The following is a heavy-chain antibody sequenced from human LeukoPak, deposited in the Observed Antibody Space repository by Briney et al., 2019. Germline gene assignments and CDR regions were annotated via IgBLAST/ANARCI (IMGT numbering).Heavy chain of an antibody. CDR2: ISYDGSNK. CDR1: GFTFSSYA. D-gene: IGHD3-10*01. V-gene: IGHV3-30*04. J-gene: IGHJ4*02. CDR3: ARPREYYGSGSYHLDY. Sequence: GRSLRLSCAASGFTFSSYAMHWVRQAPGKGLEWVAVISYDGSNKYYADSVKGRFTISRDNSKNTLYLQMNSLRAEDTAVYYCARPREYYGSGSYHLDYWGQGTLVTVSS.